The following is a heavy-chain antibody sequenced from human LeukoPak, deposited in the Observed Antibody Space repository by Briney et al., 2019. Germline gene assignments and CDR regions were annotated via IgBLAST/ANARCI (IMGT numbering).Heavy chain of an antibody. V-gene: IGHV3-20*04. D-gene: IGHD6-19*01. Sequence: GGSLRLSCEASGFRFDDHGMSWVRQAPGKGLEWVSGINWNGASTGYGDSVKGRFAISRGNAKNSLYLQMNSLRAEDTALYYCAGGDRNGWYFDYWGQGVLVTVSS. CDR2: INWNGAST. CDR3: AGGDRNGWYFDY. CDR1: GFRFDDHG. J-gene: IGHJ4*02.